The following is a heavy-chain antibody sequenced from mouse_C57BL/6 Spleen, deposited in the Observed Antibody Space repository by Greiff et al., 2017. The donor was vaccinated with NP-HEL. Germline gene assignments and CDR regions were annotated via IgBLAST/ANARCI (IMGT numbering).Heavy chain of an antibody. CDR2: ISYDGSN. D-gene: IGHD3-3*01. CDR3: AREGDAVFAY. Sequence: EVQLQESGPGLVKPSQSLSLTCSVTGYSITSGYYWNWIRQFPGNKLEWMGYISYDGSNNYNPSLKNRISITRDTSKNQFFLKLNSVTTEDTATYYCAREGDAVFAYWGQGTLVTVSA. J-gene: IGHJ3*01. V-gene: IGHV3-6*01. CDR1: GYSITSGYY.